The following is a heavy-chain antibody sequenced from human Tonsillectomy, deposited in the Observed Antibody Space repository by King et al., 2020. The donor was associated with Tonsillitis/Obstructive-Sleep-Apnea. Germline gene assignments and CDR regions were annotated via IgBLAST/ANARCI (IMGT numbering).Heavy chain of an antibody. CDR3: ARWAPGYCSTTSCLHYFDY. V-gene: IGHV1-18*01. CDR1: GYTFMSYG. CDR2: TTAYNANA. D-gene: IGHD2-2*01. Sequence: VQLVESGAEVKKPGASMKVACKASGYTFMSYGITWVRQAPGQGLEWMGWTTAYNANANYGKKLQDRVTMTTDTSTNTAYLELRSLRSDDTAVYYCARWAPGYCSTTSCLHYFDYWGQGTRVTVSS. J-gene: IGHJ4*02.